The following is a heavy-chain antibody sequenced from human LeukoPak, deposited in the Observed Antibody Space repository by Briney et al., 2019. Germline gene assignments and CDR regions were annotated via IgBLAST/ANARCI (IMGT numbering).Heavy chain of an antibody. D-gene: IGHD3-3*01. CDR2: IVVGSGNT. J-gene: IGHJ3*02. Sequence: ASVKVSCKASGFTFTSSAMQWVRQARGQRLEWIGWIVVGSGNTNYAQKFQERVTITRDMSTSTAYMELSSLRSEDTAVYYCAAKGVHYDFWSGYYGADAFDIWGQGTMVTVPS. V-gene: IGHV1-58*02. CDR3: AAKGVHYDFWSGYYGADAFDI. CDR1: GFTFTSSA.